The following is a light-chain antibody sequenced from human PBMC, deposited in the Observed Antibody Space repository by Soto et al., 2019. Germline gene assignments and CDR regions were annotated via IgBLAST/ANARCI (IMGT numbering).Light chain of an antibody. CDR3: QQYNSYSPWK. J-gene: IGKJ1*01. V-gene: IGKV1-5*01. CDR2: DAS. CDR1: QSISSW. Sequence: DIQMTQSPSTLSASVVDRFTITCRASQSISSWLAWYQQKPGKAPKLLVYDASSLESGVPSRFSGSGSGTECTLTISSLQPDDFATYYCQQYNSYSPWKFGQGTKVDIK.